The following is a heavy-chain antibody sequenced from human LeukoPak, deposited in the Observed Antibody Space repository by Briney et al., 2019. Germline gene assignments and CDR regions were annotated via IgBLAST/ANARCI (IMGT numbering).Heavy chain of an antibody. Sequence: GGSLRLSCAASGFTVSNSWMTWVRQAPGKGLEWVANVRQQGTENAYVDSVRGRFTISRDNAKNALYLQMNSLRAEDTAVYYCARGGQPGGFDYWGQGTLVTVSS. D-gene: IGHD2-2*01. CDR3: ARGGQPGGFDY. CDR2: VRQQGTEN. V-gene: IGHV3-7*05. J-gene: IGHJ4*02. CDR1: GFTVSNSW.